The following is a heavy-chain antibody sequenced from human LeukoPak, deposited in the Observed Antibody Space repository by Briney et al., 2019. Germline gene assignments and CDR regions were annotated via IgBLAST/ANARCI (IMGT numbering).Heavy chain of an antibody. J-gene: IGHJ6*04. D-gene: IGHD3-10*02. V-gene: IGHV3-48*03. CDR3: AELGITMIGGV. Sequence: GGSLRLPCAASGFTFSSYEMNWVRQAPGKGLEWVSYISSSGSTIYYADSVKGRFTISRDNAKNSLYLQMNSLRAEDTAVYYCAELGITMIGGVWGRGTTVTISS. CDR1: GFTFSSYE. CDR2: ISSSGSTI.